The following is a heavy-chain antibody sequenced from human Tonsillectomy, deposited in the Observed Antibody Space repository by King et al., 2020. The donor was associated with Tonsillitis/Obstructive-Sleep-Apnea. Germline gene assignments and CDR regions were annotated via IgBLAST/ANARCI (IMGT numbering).Heavy chain of an antibody. J-gene: IGHJ4*02. V-gene: IGHV2-5*02. CDR3: AHTEWQPPGHFDY. D-gene: IGHD3-3*01. CDR2: IYWDDDK. CDR1: EFSLSTSGVG. Sequence: TLKESGPTLVKPTQTLTLTCTVSEFSLSTSGVGVGWIRQPPGKALEWLALIYWDDDKYYSPSLKSRLTSKNQVVLTMTNMDPVDTATYYCAHTEWQPPGHFDYWGQGTLVTVSS.